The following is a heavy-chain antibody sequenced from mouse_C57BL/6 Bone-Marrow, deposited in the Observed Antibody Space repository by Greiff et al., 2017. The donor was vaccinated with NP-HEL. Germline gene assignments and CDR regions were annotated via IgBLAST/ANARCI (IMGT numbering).Heavy chain of an antibody. D-gene: IGHD2-10*02. CDR2: IDSANGDT. V-gene: IGHV14-4*01. CDR1: GFNIKDDY. CDR3: TTSPYVGSDY. J-gene: IGHJ2*01. Sequence: VQLKQSGAELVRPGASVKLSCTASGFNIKDDYMHWVKQRPEQGLEWIGWIDSANGDTEYASKFQGKATITADTSSNTAYLQLSSLTSEDTAVYSCTTSPYVGSDYWGQGTTLSVSS.